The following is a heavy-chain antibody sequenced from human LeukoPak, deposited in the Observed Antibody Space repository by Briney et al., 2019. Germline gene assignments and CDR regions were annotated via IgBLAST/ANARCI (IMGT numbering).Heavy chain of an antibody. CDR1: GGSISSSSYY. V-gene: IGHV4-39*02. Sequence: PSETPSLTCTVSGGSISSSSYYWGWIRQPPGKGLEWIGSIYYSGSTYYNPSLKSRVTISVDTSKNQFSLKLSSVTAADTAVYYCAREVGSGSYFPYYMDVWGKGTTVTVSS. D-gene: IGHD3-10*01. CDR2: IYYSGST. J-gene: IGHJ6*03. CDR3: AREVGSGSYFPYYMDV.